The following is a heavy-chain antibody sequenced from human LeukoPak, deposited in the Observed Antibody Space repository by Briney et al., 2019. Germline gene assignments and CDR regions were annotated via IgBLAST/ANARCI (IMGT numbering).Heavy chain of an antibody. CDR3: ARGRGITFGGVIVNLYFDY. CDR2: ISAYNGNT. CDR1: GYTFTSYG. Sequence: ASVKVSCKASGYTFTSYGISSVRQAPGQGLEWMGWISAYNGNTNYAQKLQGRVTMTTDTSTSTAYMELRSLRSDDTAVYYCARGRGITFGGVIVNLYFDYWGQGTLVTVSS. J-gene: IGHJ4*02. V-gene: IGHV1-18*01. D-gene: IGHD3-16*02.